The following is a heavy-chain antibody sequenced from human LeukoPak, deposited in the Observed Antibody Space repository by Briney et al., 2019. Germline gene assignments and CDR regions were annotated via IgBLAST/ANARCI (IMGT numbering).Heavy chain of an antibody. CDR3: AKGDGDTMIVVVTGVFDY. V-gene: IGHV3-23*01. CDR2: ISGSGGST. Sequence: GGSLRLSCAVSGFTFRSYAMSWVRQAPGKGLEWVSGISGSGGSTSYADSVRGRFTISRDKSKNTVYLQMNSLRDEDTAVYYCAKGDGDTMIVVVTGVFDYWGQGTLVTVSS. CDR1: GFTFRSYA. D-gene: IGHD3-22*01. J-gene: IGHJ4*02.